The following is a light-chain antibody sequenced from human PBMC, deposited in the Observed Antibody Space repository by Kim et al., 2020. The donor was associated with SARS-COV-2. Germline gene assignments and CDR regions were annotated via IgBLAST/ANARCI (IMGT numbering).Light chain of an antibody. CDR3: QAWDSSTAV. CDR2: QDS. V-gene: IGLV3-1*01. J-gene: IGLJ1*01. CDR1: KLGDKY. Sequence: SRSPGQTANFTCSGDKLGDKYACWYQQKPGQSPVVVIYQDSKRPSGIPERFSGSNSGNTATLTISGTQAMDEADYYCQAWDSSTAVFGTGTKVTVL.